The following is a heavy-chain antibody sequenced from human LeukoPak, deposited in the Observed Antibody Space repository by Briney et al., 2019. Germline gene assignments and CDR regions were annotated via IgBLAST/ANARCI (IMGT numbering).Heavy chain of an antibody. Sequence: SETLSLTCTVSGGSISSSSYYWGWIRQPPGKGLEWIGSIYYSGSTSYNPSLKSRVTISVDTSKNHFSLKLSSVTAADTAVYYCARGRFGYSGYDSYYYYYMDVWGKGTTVTVSS. CDR2: IYYSGST. J-gene: IGHJ6*03. D-gene: IGHD5-12*01. V-gene: IGHV4-39*02. CDR1: GGSISSSSYY. CDR3: ARGRFGYSGYDSYYYYYMDV.